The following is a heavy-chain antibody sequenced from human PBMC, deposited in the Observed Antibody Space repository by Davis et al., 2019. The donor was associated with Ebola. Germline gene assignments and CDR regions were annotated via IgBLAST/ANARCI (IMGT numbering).Heavy chain of an antibody. CDR1: GFTFSSYA. CDR2: ISYDGSNK. D-gene: IGHD6-19*01. CDR3: ASHSSGWPERFGAFDI. J-gene: IGHJ3*02. Sequence: PGGSLRLSCAASGFTFSSYAMHWVRQAPGKGLEWVAVISYDGSNKYYADSVKGRFTISRDNSKNTLYLQMNSLRAEDTAVYYCASHSSGWPERFGAFDIWGQGTMVTVSS. V-gene: IGHV3-30-3*01.